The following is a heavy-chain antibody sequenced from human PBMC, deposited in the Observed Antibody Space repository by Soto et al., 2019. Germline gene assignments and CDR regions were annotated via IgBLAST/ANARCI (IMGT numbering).Heavy chain of an antibody. V-gene: IGHV4-59*01. CDR3: ARATVRWLQRPYFDY. Sequence: SETLSLTCTVSGVSSSSYYWSWIRQPPGKGLEWIGYIYYSGSTNYNPSLKSRVTISVDTSKNQFSLKLSSVTAADTAVYYCARATVRWLQRPYFDYWGQGTLVTVS. CDR1: GVSSSSYY. D-gene: IGHD5-12*01. CDR2: IYYSGST. J-gene: IGHJ4*02.